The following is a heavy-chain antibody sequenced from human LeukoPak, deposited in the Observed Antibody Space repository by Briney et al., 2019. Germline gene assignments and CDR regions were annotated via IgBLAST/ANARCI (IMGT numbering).Heavy chain of an antibody. D-gene: IGHD3-22*01. CDR2: VSYTGRT. Sequence: KPSATLSLTCTVSGGSLSGHYWSWIRQPPGKRLEWIGYVSYTGRTKYNPSLQSRVTISIDTSKSQFSLKLTSVTSADTAVYSCARLLDNDISGDPDTFDVWGQGTTVIVSS. J-gene: IGHJ3*01. V-gene: IGHV4-59*11. CDR3: ARLLDNDISGDPDTFDV. CDR1: GGSLSGHY.